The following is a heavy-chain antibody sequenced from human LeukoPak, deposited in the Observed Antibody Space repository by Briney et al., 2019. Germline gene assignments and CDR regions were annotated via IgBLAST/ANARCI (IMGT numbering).Heavy chain of an antibody. CDR3: ARFPWYSCGWYGSRHFDY. CDR1: GGSFSGYY. V-gene: IGHV4-34*01. Sequence: SETLSLTCAVYGGSFSGYYWSWIRQPPGKGLEWIGEINHSGSTNYNPSLKSRVTISVDTSKNQFSLKLSSVTAADTAVYYCARFPWYSCGWYGSRHFDYWGQGTLVTVSS. D-gene: IGHD6-19*01. CDR2: INHSGST. J-gene: IGHJ4*02.